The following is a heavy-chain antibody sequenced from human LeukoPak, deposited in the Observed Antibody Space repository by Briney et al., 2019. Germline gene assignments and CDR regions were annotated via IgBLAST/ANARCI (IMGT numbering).Heavy chain of an antibody. D-gene: IGHD2/OR15-2a*01. CDR3: ARSSTPYYYYGMDV. CDR1: GGSISSYY. Sequence: SETLSLTCTVSGGSISSYYWSWIRQPAGKGLEWIGRIYTSGSTNYNPSLKSRVTMSVDTSKNPFSLKLSSVTAADTAVYYCARSSTPYYYYGMDVWGQGTTVTVSS. V-gene: IGHV4-4*07. CDR2: IYTSGST. J-gene: IGHJ6*02.